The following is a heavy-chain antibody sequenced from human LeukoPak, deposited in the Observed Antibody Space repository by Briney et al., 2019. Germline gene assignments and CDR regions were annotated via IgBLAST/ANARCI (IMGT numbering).Heavy chain of an antibody. V-gene: IGHV3-23*01. CDR3: AKGQNWGSVYFDY. CDR1: GFTFSSYA. Sequence: GGSLRLSCAASGFTFSSYAMSWVRQAPGKGLEWVSAISGDGTNIVYADSVKGRLTISRDNSKSTSYLQMNSLRAEDTAVYYCAKGQNWGSVYFDYWGQGTLVTVSS. D-gene: IGHD7-27*01. J-gene: IGHJ4*02. CDR2: ISGDGTNI.